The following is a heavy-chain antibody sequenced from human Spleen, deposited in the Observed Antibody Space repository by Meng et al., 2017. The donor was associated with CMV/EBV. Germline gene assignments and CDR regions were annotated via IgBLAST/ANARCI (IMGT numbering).Heavy chain of an antibody. CDR1: GFTFSTSW. V-gene: IGHV3-9*01. J-gene: IGHJ4*02. CDR2: ISWNSGSI. D-gene: IGHD3-22*01. CDR3: AKASYYDSSGYFDY. Sequence: SLKISCAASGFTFSTSWMHWFRQAPGKGLEWVSGISWNSGSIGYADSVKGRFTISRDNAKNSLYLQMNSLRAEDTALYYCAKASYYDSSGYFDYWGQGTLVTVSS.